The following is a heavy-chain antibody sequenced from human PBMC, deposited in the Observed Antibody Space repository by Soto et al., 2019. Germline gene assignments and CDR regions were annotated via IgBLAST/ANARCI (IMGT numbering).Heavy chain of an antibody. CDR1: GFTFSSYG. D-gene: IGHD1-26*01. V-gene: IGHV3-30*18. CDR3: ANALSISGSYHFEFDY. Sequence: GGSLRLSCAASGFTFSSYGMHWVRQAPGKGLEWVAAILYDGSNKYYADSVKGRFTISRDNSKNTLYLQMNSLRDEDTAVYYCANALSISGSYHFEFDYWGQGTLVTVSS. CDR2: ILYDGSNK. J-gene: IGHJ4*02.